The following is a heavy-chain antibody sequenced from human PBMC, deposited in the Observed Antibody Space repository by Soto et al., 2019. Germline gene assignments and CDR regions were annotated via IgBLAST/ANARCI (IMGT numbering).Heavy chain of an antibody. CDR2: MIPFSGKE. CDR1: AGTFKNSS. CDR3: ARKQVDQLSSFDNCCWVDV. V-gene: IGHV1-69*01. Sequence: QVELLQSGAELKKPGTSVKVSCKASAGTFKNSSISWVRQARGRGLEWLGGMIPFSGKEGYAERVQGRFTIAADESRSACYMKMSFLIWEDTAVYYCARKQVDQLSSFDNCCWVDVWSQWTMVTVSS. D-gene: IGHD1-1*01. J-gene: IGHJ3*01.